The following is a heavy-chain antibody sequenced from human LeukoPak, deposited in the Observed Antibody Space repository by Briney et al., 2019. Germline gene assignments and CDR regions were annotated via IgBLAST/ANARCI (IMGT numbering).Heavy chain of an antibody. V-gene: IGHV3-48*04. J-gene: IGHJ3*02. CDR1: GFTFSSYS. D-gene: IGHD2-2*01. CDR3: ARLLGYCSSTSCQSNAFDI. Sequence: AGGSLRLSCAASGFTFSSYSMNWVRQAPGKGLEWVSYISSSSSTIYYADSVKGRFTISRDNAKNSLYLQKNSLRAEDTAVYYCARLLGYCSSTSCQSNAFDIWGQGTMVTVSS. CDR2: ISSSSSTI.